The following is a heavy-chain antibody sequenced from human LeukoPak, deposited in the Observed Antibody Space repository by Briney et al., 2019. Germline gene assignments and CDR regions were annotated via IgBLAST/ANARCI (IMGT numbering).Heavy chain of an antibody. V-gene: IGHV3-23*01. J-gene: IGHJ3*02. CDR2: FSGSGGYT. CDR1: GFTFSPYA. Sequence: PGGSLRLSCAASGFTFSPYAMIWVRQAPGKGLEWVSAFSGSGGYTYYADSVKGRFTISRDNSKNTLYLQMNGLRAENTAVYYCAKLAAAGPSLAFDIWGQGTMVTVSS. D-gene: IGHD6-13*01. CDR3: AKLAAAGPSLAFDI.